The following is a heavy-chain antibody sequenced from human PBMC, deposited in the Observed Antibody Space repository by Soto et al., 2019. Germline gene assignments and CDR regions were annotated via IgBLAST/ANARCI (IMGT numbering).Heavy chain of an antibody. CDR1: GLTFSCAW. J-gene: IGHJ4*02. V-gene: IGHV3-15*01. D-gene: IGHD1-1*01. CDR2: IKSKTDGGTT. CDR3: SPSIENWTFGDYIDY. Sequence: PGGSLRLSCAASGLTFSCAWMSWVRQAPGKGLEWVGRIKSKTDGGTTDYADPVKGRFTISRDDSKNTLCLQMNSLKTEDTAVHYPSPSIENWTFGDYIDYWGQGALGTVCS.